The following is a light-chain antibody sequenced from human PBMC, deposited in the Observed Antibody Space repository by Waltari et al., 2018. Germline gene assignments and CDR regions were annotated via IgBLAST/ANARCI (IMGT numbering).Light chain of an antibody. CDR2: DVS. CDR1: SSDVGGYNY. V-gene: IGLV2-11*01. CDR3: CSYAGSYTLKVV. J-gene: IGLJ2*01. Sequence: QSALTQPRSVSGSPGQSVTISCTGTSSDVGGYNYVSWYQQHPGKAPKLMIYDVSKRPSGVPDRFSGSKSGNTASLTISGLQAEDKADYYCCSYAGSYTLKVVFGGGTKLTVL.